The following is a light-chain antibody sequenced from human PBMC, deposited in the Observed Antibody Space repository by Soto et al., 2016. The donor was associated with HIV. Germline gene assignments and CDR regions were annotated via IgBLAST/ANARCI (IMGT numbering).Light chain of an antibody. J-gene: IGKJ1*01. CDR2: KAV. CDR3: QQYNNYPWT. V-gene: IGKV1-5*03. Sequence: DIQMTQSPSTLSASIRDRVTITCRASQSISNWLAWYQQKPGTAPKLLIYKAVNLESGVPSRFSAKVSGSGSGTEFTLTITSLQPEDSATYYCQQYNNYPWTFGQGTKVEVK. CDR1: QSISNW.